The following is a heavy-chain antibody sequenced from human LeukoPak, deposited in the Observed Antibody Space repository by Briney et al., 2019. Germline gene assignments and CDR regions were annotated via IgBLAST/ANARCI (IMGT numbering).Heavy chain of an antibody. Sequence: PSETLSLTCTVSGGSISSYYWSWIRQPPGKGLEWIGYIYYSGTTNYNPSLKSRVTISVDTSKKKISLKLSSVTAADTAVYYCARGRTVRGVIKFYYYMDVWGKGTTVTVSS. CDR2: IYYSGTT. J-gene: IGHJ6*03. D-gene: IGHD3-10*01. V-gene: IGHV4-59*01. CDR3: ARGRTVRGVIKFYYYMDV. CDR1: GGSISSYY.